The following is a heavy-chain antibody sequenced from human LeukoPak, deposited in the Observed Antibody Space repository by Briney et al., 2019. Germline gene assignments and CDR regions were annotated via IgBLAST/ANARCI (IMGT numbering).Heavy chain of an antibody. CDR2: IYSTGST. V-gene: IGHV4-4*07. CDR3: ARANPLVGRGEFDY. Sequence: SETLSLTCTASGGSISSSSWSWIRQPAGKGLEWIGRIYSTGSTNYSPSLKSRVTMSVDTSKNQFSLKLSSVTAADTAVYYCARANPLVGRGEFDYWGQGTLVTVSS. D-gene: IGHD3-9*01. J-gene: IGHJ4*02. CDR1: GGSISSSS.